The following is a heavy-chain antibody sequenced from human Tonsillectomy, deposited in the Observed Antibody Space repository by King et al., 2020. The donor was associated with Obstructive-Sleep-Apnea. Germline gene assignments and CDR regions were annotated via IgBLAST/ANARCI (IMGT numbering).Heavy chain of an antibody. V-gene: IGHV4-59*01. CDR1: GGSISTYY. CDR2: ISYSGST. D-gene: IGHD6-6*01. Sequence: QLQESGPGLLKPSETLSLTCTVSGGSISTYYWNWIRQPPGKGLEWIGYISYSGSTNYNPSLKSRVTMSVDTSKNQFSLKLSSVTAADTAVYYCARDSSIFYFFDYWGQGTLVTVSS. J-gene: IGHJ4*02. CDR3: ARDSSIFYFFDY.